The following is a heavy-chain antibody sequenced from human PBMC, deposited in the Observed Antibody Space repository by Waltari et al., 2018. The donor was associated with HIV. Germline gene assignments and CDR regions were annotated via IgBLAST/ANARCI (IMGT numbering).Heavy chain of an antibody. Sequence: EVQLVESGGGLIQPGGSLRLSCAASGFTVSSYYISWVRPAPRKGLEWVSVIYSGGSTYYADSVKGRFTISRDNSKNTLYLQMNSLRAEDTAVYYCAREYLDLLGNEYYYYGMDVWGQGTTVTVSS. J-gene: IGHJ6*02. CDR3: AREYLDLLGNEYYYYGMDV. CDR2: IYSGGST. V-gene: IGHV3-53*01. D-gene: IGHD3-3*01. CDR1: GFTVSSYY.